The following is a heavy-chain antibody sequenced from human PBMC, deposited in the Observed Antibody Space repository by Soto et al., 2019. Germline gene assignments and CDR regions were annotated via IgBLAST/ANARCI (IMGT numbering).Heavy chain of an antibody. V-gene: IGHV4-39*01. CDR2: IYYSGST. CDR3: ARLPYGDHYFDY. D-gene: IGHD4-17*01. Sequence: SETLSLTCTVSGGSISSSSYYWGWIRQPPGKGLEWIGSIYYSGSTYYNPSLKSRVTISVDTSKNQFSLKLSSVTAADTAVYYCARLPYGDHYFDYWGQGTLVTVSS. CDR1: GGSISSSSYY. J-gene: IGHJ4*02.